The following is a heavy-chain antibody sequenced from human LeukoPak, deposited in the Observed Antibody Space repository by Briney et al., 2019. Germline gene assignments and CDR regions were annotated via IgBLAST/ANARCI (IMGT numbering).Heavy chain of an antibody. J-gene: IGHJ4*02. Sequence: PGRSLRLSCAASGFTFDDYAMHWVRQAPGKGLEWVSGISWNSGNIGYADSVKGRFTISRDNAKNSLYLQMNSLRAEDTALYYCAKALNYYGSGNDYWGQGTLVTVSS. CDR1: GFTFDDYA. CDR2: ISWNSGNI. V-gene: IGHV3-9*01. CDR3: AKALNYYGSGNDY. D-gene: IGHD3-10*01.